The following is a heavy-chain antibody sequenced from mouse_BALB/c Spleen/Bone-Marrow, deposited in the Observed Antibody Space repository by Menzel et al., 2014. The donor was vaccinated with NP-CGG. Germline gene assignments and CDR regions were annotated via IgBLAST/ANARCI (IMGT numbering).Heavy chain of an antibody. D-gene: IGHD2-1*01. CDR2: IAPGSGST. Sequence: DLVKPGASVKLSCKASGYTFTSYWINWIKQRPGQGLEWIGRIAPGSGSTYYNEMFKGKATLTVDTSSSTAYIQLSNQSSEDSAVYFCARFPSYYGNYGAMDYWGQGTSVTVSS. CDR1: GYTFTSYW. CDR3: ARFPSYYGNYGAMDY. V-gene: IGHV1S41*01. J-gene: IGHJ4*01.